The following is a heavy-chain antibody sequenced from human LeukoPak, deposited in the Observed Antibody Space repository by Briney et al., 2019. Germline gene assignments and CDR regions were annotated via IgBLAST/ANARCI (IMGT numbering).Heavy chain of an antibody. CDR3: ARAPYDYVWGSYRYFWFDP. CDR1: GYTLTGYY. Sequence: ASVKVSCKASGYTLTGYYMHWVRQAPGQGLEWMGWINPNSGGTNYAQKFQGRVTMTRDTSISTAYMELSRLRSDDTAVYYCARAPYDYVWGSYRYFWFDPWGQGTLVTVSS. J-gene: IGHJ5*02. V-gene: IGHV1-2*02. D-gene: IGHD3-16*02. CDR2: INPNSGGT.